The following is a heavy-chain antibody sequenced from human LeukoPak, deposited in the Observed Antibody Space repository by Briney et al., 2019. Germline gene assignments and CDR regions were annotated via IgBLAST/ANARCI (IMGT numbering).Heavy chain of an antibody. J-gene: IGHJ4*02. CDR1: GYSITSYW. CDR3: ARKLSPLDY. V-gene: IGHV5-10-1*01. Sequence: GESLKISCKGSGYSITSYWISWVRQMLGKGLEWMGRIDPSDSYTNYNPSFQGHVTISVDKSINTAYLQWSSLKASDTAIYYCARKLSPLDYWGQGTLVTVSS. D-gene: IGHD5-18*01. CDR2: IDPSDSYT.